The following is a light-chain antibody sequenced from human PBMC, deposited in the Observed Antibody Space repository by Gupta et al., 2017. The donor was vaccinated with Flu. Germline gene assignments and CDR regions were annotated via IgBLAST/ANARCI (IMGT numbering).Light chain of an antibody. CDR3: QQYYDYPHS. CDR1: QGVGSY. CDR2: GAS. V-gene: IGKV1-8*01. J-gene: IGKJ2*01. Sequence: AIRMTQSPSSFSASTGDTVTITCRASQGVGSYVAWYQQRPLKAPNLLIYGASTLHSGVPSRFSGSGSVTDFTLTINRLQSEDFASYFCQQYYDYPHSFGQGTKLEIK.